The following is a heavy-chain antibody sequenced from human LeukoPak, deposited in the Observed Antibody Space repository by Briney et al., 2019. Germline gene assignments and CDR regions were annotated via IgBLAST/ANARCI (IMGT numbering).Heavy chain of an antibody. CDR1: GGTFSSYA. CDR2: IIPILGIA. CDR3: ARDKWFGEFTDAFDI. D-gene: IGHD3-10*01. J-gene: IGHJ3*02. V-gene: IGHV1-69*04. Sequence: SVKVSCKASGGTFSSYAISWVRQAPGQGLEWMGRIIPILGIANYAQKFQGRVTITADKSTSTAYMELSSLRSDDTAVYHCARDKWFGEFTDAFDIWGQGTMVTVSS.